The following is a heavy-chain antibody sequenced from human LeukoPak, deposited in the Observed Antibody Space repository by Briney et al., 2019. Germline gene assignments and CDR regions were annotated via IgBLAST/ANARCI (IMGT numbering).Heavy chain of an antibody. CDR3: AREDGYCSGGNCYSYFDS. D-gene: IGHD2-15*01. CDR2: IKKTGSET. V-gene: IGHV3-7*01. J-gene: IGHJ4*02. Sequence: GGSLRLSCPASGFTFSHFSMSWVRQAPGKGLEWVAYIKKTGSETYYVDSVKGRFTITRDNTRNSLFLQMYSLRAEDTAVYFCAREDGYCSGGNCYSYFDSWGQGTLVTVSS. CDR1: GFTFSHFS.